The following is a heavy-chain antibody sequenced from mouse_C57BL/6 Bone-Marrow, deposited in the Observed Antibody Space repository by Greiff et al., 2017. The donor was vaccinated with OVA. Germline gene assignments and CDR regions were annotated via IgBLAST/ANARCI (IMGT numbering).Heavy chain of an antibody. Sequence: EVKVVESEGGLVQPGSSMKLSCTASGFTFSDYYMAWVRQVPEKGLEWVANINYDGSSTYYLDSLKSRFIISRDNAKNILYLQMSSLKSEDTATYYCARSRVYFDYWGQGTTLTVSS. V-gene: IGHV5-16*01. CDR1: GFTFSDYY. J-gene: IGHJ2*01. CDR3: ARSRVYFDY. CDR2: INYDGSST.